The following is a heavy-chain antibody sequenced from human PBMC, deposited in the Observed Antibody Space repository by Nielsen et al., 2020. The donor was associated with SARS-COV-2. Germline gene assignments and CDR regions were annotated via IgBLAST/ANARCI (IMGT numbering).Heavy chain of an antibody. CDR2: IYYSGST. V-gene: IGHV4-39*07. D-gene: IGHD6-13*01. CDR1: GGSISSSSYY. CDR3: AAGTRYEYFQH. Sequence: SKTLSLTCTVSGGSISSSSYYWGWIRQPPGKGLEWIGSIYYSGSTYYNPSLKSRVTISVDTSKNQFSLKLSSVTAADTAVYYCAAGTRYEYFQHWGQGTLVTVSS. J-gene: IGHJ1*01.